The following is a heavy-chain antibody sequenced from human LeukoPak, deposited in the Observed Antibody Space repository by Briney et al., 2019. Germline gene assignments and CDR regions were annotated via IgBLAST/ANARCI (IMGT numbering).Heavy chain of an antibody. CDR1: GYTFIDYY. CDR2: IDPEDGET. Sequence: GASVKVSCKASGYTFIDYYMHWVKQPPGKGLEWMGRIDPEDGETRYAEKFQGRVTITADTSTDTAYMELSSLRSEDTAVYYCATEPGSSSWFFDYWGQGTLVTVSS. D-gene: IGHD6-13*01. J-gene: IGHJ4*02. CDR3: ATEPGSSSWFFDY. V-gene: IGHV1-69-2*01.